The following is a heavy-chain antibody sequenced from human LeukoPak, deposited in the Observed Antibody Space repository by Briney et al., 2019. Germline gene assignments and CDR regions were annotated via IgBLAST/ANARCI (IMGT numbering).Heavy chain of an antibody. J-gene: IGHJ6*02. Sequence: GGSLRLSCAASGNYWMHWVRQAPGKGLVWVSHINSDGSWTSYADSVKGRFTISKDNAKNTVYLQMNSLRAEDRAVYYCALTHYDFWSGYSDGMDVWGQGTTVTVSS. CDR2: INSDGSWT. V-gene: IGHV3-74*01. CDR3: ALTHYDFWSGYSDGMDV. CDR1: GNYW. D-gene: IGHD3-3*01.